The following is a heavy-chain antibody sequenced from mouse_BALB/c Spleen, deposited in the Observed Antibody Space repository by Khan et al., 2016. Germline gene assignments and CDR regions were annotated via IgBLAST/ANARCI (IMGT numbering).Heavy chain of an antibody. Sequence: EVELVESGGGLVQPGGSRRLSCAASGFTFSSFGMHWVRQAPEKGLEWVAYLSSGSSAIYYEDTVKGRFTISSDNPKNNLFLQMTRLRSEDPAMYYCAGHYGNYERGWFAHWGQGTLVTVSA. CDR2: LSSGSSAI. CDR3: AGHYGNYERGWFAH. D-gene: IGHD2-1*01. CDR1: GFTFSSFG. V-gene: IGHV5-17*02. J-gene: IGHJ3*01.